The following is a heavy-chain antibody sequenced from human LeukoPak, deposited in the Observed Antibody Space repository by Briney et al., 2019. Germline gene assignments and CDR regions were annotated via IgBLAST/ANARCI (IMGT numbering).Heavy chain of an antibody. CDR2: ISGSGGST. CDR1: GFTFSTYS. D-gene: IGHD4-17*01. V-gene: IGHV3-23*01. J-gene: IGHJ4*02. Sequence: GGSLRLSCAASGFTFSTYSMNWVRQAPGKGLGWVSSISGSGGSTHYADSMKGRFTISRDNSKITLYLQMNSLRVEDTAVYYCAKDSDAVTTCLDSWGQGTLVAVSS. CDR3: AKDSDAVTTCLDS.